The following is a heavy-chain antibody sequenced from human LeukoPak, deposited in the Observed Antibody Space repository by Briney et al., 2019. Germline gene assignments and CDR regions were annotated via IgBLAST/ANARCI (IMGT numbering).Heavy chain of an antibody. D-gene: IGHD6-13*01. Sequence: GASVKVSCKASGYTFTSYGISWVRQAPGQGLEWMGWISPYNGNTNYAQKLQGRVTMTTDTSTNTAYMELRSLRFDDTAVYYCARDLYSSSQDWGQGTLVTVSS. CDR3: ARDLYSSSQD. CDR1: GYTFTSYG. J-gene: IGHJ4*02. V-gene: IGHV1-18*01. CDR2: ISPYNGNT.